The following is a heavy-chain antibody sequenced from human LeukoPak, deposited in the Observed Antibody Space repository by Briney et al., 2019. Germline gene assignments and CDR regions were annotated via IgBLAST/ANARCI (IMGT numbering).Heavy chain of an antibody. D-gene: IGHD4-17*01. V-gene: IGHV3-72*01. J-gene: IGHJ4*02. CDR1: GLSITDHY. CDR3: TRVRHGDYFDY. Sequence: GGSLRLSCAASGLSITDHYMDWVRQAPGKGLEWVGRTRNKPNGYTTDYGTSVKGRFTVSRDDSENSLYLQMNSLKTEDTAVYYCTRVRHGDYFDYWGQGTLVTVSS. CDR2: TRNKPNGYTT.